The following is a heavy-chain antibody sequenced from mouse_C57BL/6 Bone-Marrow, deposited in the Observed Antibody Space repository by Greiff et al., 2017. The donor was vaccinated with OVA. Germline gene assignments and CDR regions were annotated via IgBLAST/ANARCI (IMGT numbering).Heavy chain of an antibody. Sequence: EVNVVESGGGLVQPGGSLSLSCAASGFTFTDYYMSWVRHPPGKALEWLGFIRNKANGYTTEYSASVKGRFTISRDNSQSILYLQMNALRAEDSATYYCARYKSYAMDYWGQGTSVTVSS. CDR3: ARYKSYAMDY. CDR2: IRNKANGYTT. V-gene: IGHV7-3*01. CDR1: GFTFTDYY. J-gene: IGHJ4*01.